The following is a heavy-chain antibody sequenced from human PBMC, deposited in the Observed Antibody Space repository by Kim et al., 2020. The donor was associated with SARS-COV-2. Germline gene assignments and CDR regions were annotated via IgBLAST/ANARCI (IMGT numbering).Heavy chain of an antibody. J-gene: IGHJ6*02. Sequence: GGSLRLSCAASGFTFSSYAMSWVRQAPGKGLEWVSAISGSGGSTYYADSVKGRFTISRDNSKNTLYLQMNSLRAEDTAVYYCAKDQGGIAARPEGGGYYYYYGMDVWGQGTTVTVSS. CDR3: AKDQGGIAARPEGGGYYYYYGMDV. CDR1: GFTFSSYA. D-gene: IGHD6-6*01. CDR2: ISGSGGST. V-gene: IGHV3-23*01.